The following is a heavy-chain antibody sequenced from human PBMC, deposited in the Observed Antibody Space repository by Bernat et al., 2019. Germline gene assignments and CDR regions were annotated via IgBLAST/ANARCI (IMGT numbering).Heavy chain of an antibody. Sequence: QVQLVESGGGVVQPGRSLRLSCAASGFTFSSYGMHWVRQAPGKGLEWVAVISYDGSNKYYADSVKGRFTISRDNSKNTLYLQMNSLRAEDTAVYYCAKEKGGYCGGDCPAGPDDYWGQGTLVTVSS. J-gene: IGHJ4*02. CDR3: AKEKGGYCGGDCPAGPDDY. CDR2: ISYDGSNK. V-gene: IGHV3-30*18. D-gene: IGHD2-21*02. CDR1: GFTFSSYG.